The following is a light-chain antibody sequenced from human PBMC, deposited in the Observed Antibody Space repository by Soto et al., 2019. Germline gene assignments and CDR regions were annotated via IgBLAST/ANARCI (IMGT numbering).Light chain of an antibody. Sequence: DIQMTQSPSSLSASVGDRVTITCRASQNIKKYLNWYQQKPGKAPNLLIYTASSLQVGLPSRFSGSGSGTDFTLTISSLQPEDSATYYCQQSFGTPRTFGGGPKVDSK. J-gene: IGKJ4*01. CDR2: TAS. V-gene: IGKV1-39*01. CDR1: QNIKKY. CDR3: QQSFGTPRT.